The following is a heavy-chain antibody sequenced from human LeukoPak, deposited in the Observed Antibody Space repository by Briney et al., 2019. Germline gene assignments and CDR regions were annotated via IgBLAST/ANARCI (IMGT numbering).Heavy chain of an antibody. V-gene: IGHV3-74*01. J-gene: IGHJ3*02. CDR2: INSDESST. CDR1: GFTFSSYW. Sequence: GGSLRLSCAASGFTFSSYWMHWVRQAPGKGLVWVSRINSDESSTNYADSVKGRFTISRDNAKNTLYLQMNSLRAEDTAAYYCARDLYDSSGYYYDDAFDIWGQGTMVTVSS. D-gene: IGHD3-22*01. CDR3: ARDLYDSSGYYYDDAFDI.